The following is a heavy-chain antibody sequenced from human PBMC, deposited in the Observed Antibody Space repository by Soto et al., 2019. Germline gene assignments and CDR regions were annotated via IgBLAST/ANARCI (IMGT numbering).Heavy chain of an antibody. CDR2: INHSGST. CDR3: ARLLRGDYVWGSYRYFTQPFDY. D-gene: IGHD3-16*02. CDR1: GGSFSGYY. Sequence: SETLSLTCAVYGGSFSGYYWSWIRQPPGKGLEWIGEINHSGSTNYNPSLKSRVTISVDTSKNQFSLKLSSVTAADTAVYYCARLLRGDYVWGSYRYFTQPFDYWGQGTLVTVSS. V-gene: IGHV4-34*01. J-gene: IGHJ4*02.